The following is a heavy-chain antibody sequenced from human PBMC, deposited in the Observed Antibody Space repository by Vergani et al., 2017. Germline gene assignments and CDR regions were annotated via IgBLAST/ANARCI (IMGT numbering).Heavy chain of an antibody. Sequence: EVQLVESGGGVVRPGGSLRLSCAASGFTFDDYGMSWVRQAPGKGLEWVSGINWNGGSTGYADSVKGRFTISRDNSQNTVNLQMNSLRVDDTAVYYCAKELGGCNSISCSYYMDVWGKGTTVTV. CDR2: INWNGGST. CDR3: AKELGGCNSISCSYYMDV. CDR1: GFTFDDYG. J-gene: IGHJ6*03. D-gene: IGHD2/OR15-2a*01. V-gene: IGHV3-20*04.